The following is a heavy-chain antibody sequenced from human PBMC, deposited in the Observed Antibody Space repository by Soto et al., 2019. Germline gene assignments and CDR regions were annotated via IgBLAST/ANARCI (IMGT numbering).Heavy chain of an antibody. D-gene: IGHD3-16*01. V-gene: IGHV3-30*18. Sequence: PGGSLRLSCAASGFTFSTYGMHWVRQAPGKGLEWVAVISFDGNIKYYADSVKGRLTISRDSSKTTLFLQMDSLRAEDTAVYFCAKVSEGSMITFGGVIASWGQGTLVTVSS. CDR3: AKVSEGSMITFGGVIAS. CDR1: GFTFSTYG. CDR2: ISFDGNIK. J-gene: IGHJ5*01.